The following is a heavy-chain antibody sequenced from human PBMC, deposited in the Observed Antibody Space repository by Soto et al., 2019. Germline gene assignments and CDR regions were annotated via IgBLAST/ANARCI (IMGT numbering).Heavy chain of an antibody. Sequence: QVQLQQWGAGLLKPSEPLSLNCAVYGGSVSGYYWSWIRQPPGKWLEWIGEIKNSGSTNDNPSLMSRVAISVDTSKNQFSLKLSSVTAADTAVYYCGRGRGAAAGSNYWGQGTLVTVSS. CDR2: IKNSGST. CDR1: GGSVSGYY. D-gene: IGHD6-13*01. J-gene: IGHJ4*02. CDR3: GRGRGAAAGSNY. V-gene: IGHV4-34*01.